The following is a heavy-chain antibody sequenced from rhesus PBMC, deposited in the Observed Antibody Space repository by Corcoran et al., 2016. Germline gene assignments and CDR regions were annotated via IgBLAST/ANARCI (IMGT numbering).Heavy chain of an antibody. CDR3: TKGEGDY. J-gene: IGHJ4*01. V-gene: IGHV3S5*01. CDR2: ISNSGGST. Sequence: EVQVVESGGGLVQPGGSLRLSCAASELSFRNHVMSWVRQATGKGVEWVTYISNSGGSTYYADSVKGRFTSCRENSKRTLSLQMNSLRVEDTAMYYCTKGEGDYWGQGVLVTVSS. CDR1: ELSFRNHV.